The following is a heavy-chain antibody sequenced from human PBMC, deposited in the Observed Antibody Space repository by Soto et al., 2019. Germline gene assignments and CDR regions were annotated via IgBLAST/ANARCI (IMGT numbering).Heavy chain of an antibody. CDR3: ARGAIIAAAGPDWFDP. D-gene: IGHD6-13*01. CDR1: GFTFSSYW. Sequence: GGSLRLSCAASGFTFSSYWMHWVRQAPGKGLVWVSRINSDGSSTSYADSVKGRFTIPRDNAKNTLYLQMNSLRAEDTAVYYCARGAIIAAAGPDWFDPWGQGTLVTVSS. V-gene: IGHV3-74*01. CDR2: INSDGSST. J-gene: IGHJ5*02.